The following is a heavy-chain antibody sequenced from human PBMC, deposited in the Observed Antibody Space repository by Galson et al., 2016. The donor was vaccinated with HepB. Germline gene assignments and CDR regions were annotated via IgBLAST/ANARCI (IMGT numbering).Heavy chain of an antibody. CDR2: ISYDGSNK. V-gene: IGHV3-30*04. CDR1: GFTFSSFS. J-gene: IGHJ4*02. D-gene: IGHD1-26*01. CDR3: ARDLAGSDRDFDY. Sequence: SLRLSCAASGFTFSSFSMHWVRQAPGKGLEWVAVISYDGSNKYYADSVKGRFTISRDNSKNTLFLQMTSLRAEDTAVYYWARDLAGSDRDFDYWGQGTLGTVSS.